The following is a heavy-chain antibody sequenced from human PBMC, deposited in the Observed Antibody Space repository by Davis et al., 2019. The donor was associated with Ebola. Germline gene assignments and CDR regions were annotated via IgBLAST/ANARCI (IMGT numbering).Heavy chain of an antibody. D-gene: IGHD4-17*01. Sequence: ASVKVSCKASGYTFTSYYMHWVRQAPGQGLERMGIINPSGGSTSYAQKFQGRVTMTRDTSTRTAYMELRSLRSDDTAVYYCARKGRYGDFIDYWGQGTLVTVSS. CDR3: ARKGRYGDFIDY. J-gene: IGHJ4*02. V-gene: IGHV1-46*01. CDR2: INPSGGST. CDR1: GYTFTSYY.